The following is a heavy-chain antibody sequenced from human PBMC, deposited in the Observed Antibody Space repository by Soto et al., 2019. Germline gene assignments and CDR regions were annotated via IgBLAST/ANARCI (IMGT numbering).Heavy chain of an antibody. Sequence: QVQLVESGGGVVKPGRALRLSCAASGLSFSNCGMHWVRQAPGKGLEWVAAISSDGSDKYYSESVKGRFTISRDNSKNTLFLQMNSLRVEDTAVYYCVKGSEVARQELDYWGQGTLVTVSS. J-gene: IGHJ4*02. CDR1: GLSFSNCG. CDR2: ISSDGSDK. V-gene: IGHV3-30*18. D-gene: IGHD2-15*01. CDR3: VKGSEVARQELDY.